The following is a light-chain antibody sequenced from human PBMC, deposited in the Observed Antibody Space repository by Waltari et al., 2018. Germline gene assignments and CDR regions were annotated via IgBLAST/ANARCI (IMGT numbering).Light chain of an antibody. Sequence: IVLTQSPATLSLSPGERATLSCRASQGVSGYLAWYQQKPGQAPRLRIYDTSKRATGIPARFSGSGSGTDSTLTISSLEPEDFAVYDCLQRSLWPWTFGQGTKVEI. V-gene: IGKV3-11*01. J-gene: IGKJ1*01. CDR3: LQRSLWPWT. CDR2: DTS. CDR1: QGVSGY.